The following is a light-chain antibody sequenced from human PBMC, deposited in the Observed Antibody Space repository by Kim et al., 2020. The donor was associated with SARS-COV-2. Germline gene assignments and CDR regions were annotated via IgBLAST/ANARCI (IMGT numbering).Light chain of an antibody. CDR2: KDS. V-gene: IGLV3-25*03. Sequence: PGQTARITCSGDALPKQYAHWYQQKPGQAPVVVIYKDSERPSGIPERFSGASSGTTVTLTISGVQAEDEADYYCQSSDSSGNYEVFGGGTQLTVL. J-gene: IGLJ2*01. CDR1: ALPKQY. CDR3: QSSDSSGNYEV.